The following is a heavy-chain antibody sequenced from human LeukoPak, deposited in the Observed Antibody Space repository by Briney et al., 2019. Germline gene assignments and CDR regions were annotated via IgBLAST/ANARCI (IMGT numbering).Heavy chain of an antibody. CDR2: IYYSGST. CDR1: GGSISSSSYY. V-gene: IGHV4-39*01. Sequence: SETLSLTSTVPGGSISSSSYYWGWIRQPPGKGLEWIGSIYYSGSTYYNPSLKSRVTISVDTSKNQFSLKLSSVTAADTAVYYCAQFNRYYFDYWGQGTLVTVSS. CDR3: AQFNRYYFDY. D-gene: IGHD1-14*01. J-gene: IGHJ4*02.